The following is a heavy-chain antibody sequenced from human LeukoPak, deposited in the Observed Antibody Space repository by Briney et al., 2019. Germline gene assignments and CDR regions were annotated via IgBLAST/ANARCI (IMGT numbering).Heavy chain of an antibody. CDR3: ARGGMATIKGQFDY. CDR2: IIPIFGTA. V-gene: IGHV1-69*13. J-gene: IGHJ4*02. D-gene: IGHD5-24*01. Sequence: SVKVSCRASGYTFTGYYMHWVRQAPGQGLEWMGGIIPIFGTANYAQKFQGRVTITADESTSTAYMELSSLRSEDTAVYYCARGGMATIKGQFDYWGQGTLVTVSS. CDR1: GYTFTGYY.